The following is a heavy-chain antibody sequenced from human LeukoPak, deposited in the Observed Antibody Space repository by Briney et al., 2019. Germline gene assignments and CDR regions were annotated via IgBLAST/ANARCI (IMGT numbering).Heavy chain of an antibody. CDR3: AKDTDLAVAGQSFDY. CDR1: GFTFSSYA. Sequence: GGSLRLSCAASGFTFSSYAMSWVRQAPGKGLEWVSATSGSGDSTYYADSVKGRFTISRDNSKNTLYLQMNSLRAEDTAVYYCAKDTDLAVAGQSFDYWGQGTLVTVSS. J-gene: IGHJ4*02. V-gene: IGHV3-23*01. CDR2: TSGSGDST. D-gene: IGHD6-19*01.